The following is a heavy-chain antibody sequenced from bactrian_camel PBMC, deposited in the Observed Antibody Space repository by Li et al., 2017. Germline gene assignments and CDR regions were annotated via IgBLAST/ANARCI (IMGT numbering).Heavy chain of an antibody. D-gene: IGHD4*01. CDR2: IHSEGGGNI. Sequence: DVQLVESGGGSVQSGGSLRLSCAVSGPTYRASMGWFRQAAGKKREGVAAIHSEGGGNIYYDDSVKGRFTISQDNAKTTAYLQMDSLKPEDTAVYYCAADLSPYSDCSDRRIGYWGQGTQVTVS. CDR3: AADLSPYSDCSDRRIGY. CDR1: GPTYRAS. J-gene: IGHJ6*01. V-gene: IGHV3S40*01.